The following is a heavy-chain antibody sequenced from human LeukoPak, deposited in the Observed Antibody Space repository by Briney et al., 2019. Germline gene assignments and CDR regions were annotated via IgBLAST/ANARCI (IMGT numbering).Heavy chain of an antibody. V-gene: IGHV4-39*07. CDR3: ARLSAGYSYGRFDY. D-gene: IGHD5-18*01. Sequence: SETLSLTCSVSGDSIASTIYYWGWIRQPSGKGLEWIGNIYYSGSTYYTPSLKSRVIISIDTSKNQFSLKVAAVTAADTAVYYCARLSAGYSYGRFDYWGQGTLVTVSS. CDR2: IYYSGST. J-gene: IGHJ4*02. CDR1: GDSIASTIYY.